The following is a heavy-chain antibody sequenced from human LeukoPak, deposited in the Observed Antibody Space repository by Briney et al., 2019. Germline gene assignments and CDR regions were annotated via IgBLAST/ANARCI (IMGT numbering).Heavy chain of an antibody. Sequence: SQTLSLTCTVSGGSISSGGYYWSWIRQHPGKGLEWIGYIYYSGSTYYNPSLRSRVTISVDTSKNQFSLKLSSVTAADTAVYYCARDSPVYSLERFDPWGQGTLVTVSS. V-gene: IGHV4-31*03. CDR2: IYYSGST. CDR1: GGSISSGGYY. D-gene: IGHD5-12*01. CDR3: ARDSPVYSLERFDP. J-gene: IGHJ5*02.